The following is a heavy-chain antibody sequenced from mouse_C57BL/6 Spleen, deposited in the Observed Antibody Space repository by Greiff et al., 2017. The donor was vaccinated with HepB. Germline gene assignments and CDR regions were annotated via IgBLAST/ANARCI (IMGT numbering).Heavy chain of an antibody. V-gene: IGHV1-52*01. CDR3: ARSPYGSSYEGYFDV. Sequence: VQLQQSGAELVRPGSSVKLSCKASGYTFTSYWMHWVKQRPIQGLEWIGNIDPSDSETHYNQKFKDKATLTVDKSASTAYMQLSSLTSEDSAVYYCARSPYGSSYEGYFDVWGTGTTVTVSS. J-gene: IGHJ1*03. D-gene: IGHD1-1*01. CDR2: IDPSDSET. CDR1: GYTFTSYW.